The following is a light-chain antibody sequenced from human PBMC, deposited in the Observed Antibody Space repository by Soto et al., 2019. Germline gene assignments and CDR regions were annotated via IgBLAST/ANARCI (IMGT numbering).Light chain of an antibody. CDR1: QSVSRN. CDR3: QQRINWPVT. CDR2: GAS. Sequence: EVVLTQSPATLSVSPGDRATLSCRASQSVSRNLAWYQQKPGQAPRLLIYGASSRATGIPARFSGSGSGTDFTLTISSLEPEDYAVYYCQQRINWPVTFGPGTKVDIK. V-gene: IGKV3-11*01. J-gene: IGKJ3*01.